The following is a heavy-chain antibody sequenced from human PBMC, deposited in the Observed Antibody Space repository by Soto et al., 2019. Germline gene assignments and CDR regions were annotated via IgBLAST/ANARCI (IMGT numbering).Heavy chain of an antibody. J-gene: IGHJ4*02. CDR3: ARDSATYDVLTGYYLAH. V-gene: IGHV1-3*01. CDR1: RYTFTTYA. CDR2: INAGNGNT. D-gene: IGHD3-9*01. Sequence: GASVKVSCKASRYTFTTYARHWVRQAPGQRLEWMAWINAGNGNTKYSQKFQGRVTITRDTSANTAYMELSSLRSEDAAVYYCARDSATYDVLTGYYLAHWGQGTLVTVSS.